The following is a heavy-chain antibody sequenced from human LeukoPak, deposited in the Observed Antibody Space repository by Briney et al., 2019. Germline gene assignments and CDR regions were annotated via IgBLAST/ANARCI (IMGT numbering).Heavy chain of an antibody. V-gene: IGHV3-23*01. J-gene: IGHJ6*02. D-gene: IGHD6-19*01. Sequence: PGGSLRLSCAASGFTFSSYAMSWVRQGPGKGLEWVSAISGSGSSTYYADSVKGRFTISRDNSKNTLYLQMNSLRAEDTAVYYCAKDSSGWYPNYYYYGMDVWGQGTTVTVSS. CDR1: GFTFSSYA. CDR2: ISGSGSST. CDR3: AKDSSGWYPNYYYYGMDV.